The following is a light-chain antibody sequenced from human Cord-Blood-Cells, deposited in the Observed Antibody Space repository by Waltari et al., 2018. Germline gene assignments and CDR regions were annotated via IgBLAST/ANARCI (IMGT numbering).Light chain of an antibody. J-gene: IGKJ1*01. V-gene: IGKV3-20*01. CDR2: GAS. CDR1: QSLSSSY. Sequence: EIVLSQSPAPLSLSPGERATLSCRASQSLSSSYLAWYQQKPGQAPRPLIYGASSSATGIPDRFSGSASVTYFTLTISRLEPEGFAVYYCQQYGSSPRRTFGQGTKVEIK. CDR3: QQYGSSPRRT.